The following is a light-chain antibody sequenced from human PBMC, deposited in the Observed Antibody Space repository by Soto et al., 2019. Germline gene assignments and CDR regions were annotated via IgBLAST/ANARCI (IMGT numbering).Light chain of an antibody. CDR2: SAS. V-gene: IGKV1-39*01. J-gene: IGKJ5*01. CDR1: QSINNY. Sequence: DIQMTQSPASLSVSVGDRVTITCRASQSINNYLNWYLQRPGQAPKLLIRSASTLQRGVPSRFSGGGSRTEFTLTIADLQPDDFGTYYCQQSLTMPITFGHGTRLEI. CDR3: QQSLTMPIT.